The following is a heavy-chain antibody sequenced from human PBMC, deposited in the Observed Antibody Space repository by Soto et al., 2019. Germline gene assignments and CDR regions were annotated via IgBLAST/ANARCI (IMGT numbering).Heavy chain of an antibody. V-gene: IGHV4-39*01. D-gene: IGHD2-15*01. Sequence: SETMSVTCTVGGGCSCSSTLYRGWMRQPPGKGLEWIASFYYSGNTYYNPSLKSRVTISVGTSKNQFSLKLSSVTAADTAVYYCALHQSTGPAATARFDPWGQGTLVNVSS. CDR2: FYYSGNT. CDR3: ALHQSTGPAATARFDP. CDR1: GGCSCSSTLY. J-gene: IGHJ5*02.